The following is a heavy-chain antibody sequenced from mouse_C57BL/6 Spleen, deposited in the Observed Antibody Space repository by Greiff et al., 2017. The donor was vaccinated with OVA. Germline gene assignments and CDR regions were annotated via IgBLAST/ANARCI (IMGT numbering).Heavy chain of an antibody. CDR2: INPSNGGT. J-gene: IGHJ2*01. CDR1: GYTFTSYW. CDR3: ARSGRLLGYIDY. D-gene: IGHD2-3*01. V-gene: IGHV1-53*01. Sequence: QVQLQQPGTELVKPGASVKLSCKASGYTFTSYWMHWVKQRPGQGLEWIGNINPSNGGTNYNETFKSKATLTVDKSSSTAYMQLSSLTSEDSAVYYCARSGRLLGYIDYWGQGTTLTVSS.